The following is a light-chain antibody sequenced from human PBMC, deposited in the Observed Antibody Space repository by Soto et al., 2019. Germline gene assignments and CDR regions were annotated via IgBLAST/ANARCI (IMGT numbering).Light chain of an antibody. CDR1: QSVSSNY. CDR2: GAS. J-gene: IGKJ1*01. Sequence: EIVLTQFPGTLSLSPGERATLSCRASQSVSSNYLAWYQQKPGQAPRLLIYGASSRATGIPDRFSGSGSGTDFTLTISRLEPEDFAVYYCQQYGSSPGTFGQGTKVEIK. CDR3: QQYGSSPGT. V-gene: IGKV3-20*01.